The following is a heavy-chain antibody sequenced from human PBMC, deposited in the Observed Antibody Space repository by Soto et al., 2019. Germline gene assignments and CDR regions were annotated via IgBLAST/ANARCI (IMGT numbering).Heavy chain of an antibody. CDR3: ASRDGSCFDF. CDR1: GGSISSYY. V-gene: IGHV4-59*08. CDR2: IYYSGST. J-gene: IGHJ4*02. Sequence: QVQLQESGPGLVKPSETLSLTCTVSGGSISSYYWSWIRQPPGKGLEWIGYIYYSGSTNYNPSLKTRVTIAVDTSKIQFSLKVSSVTAADTAVYYGASRDGSCFDFWGQGTLVTVSS.